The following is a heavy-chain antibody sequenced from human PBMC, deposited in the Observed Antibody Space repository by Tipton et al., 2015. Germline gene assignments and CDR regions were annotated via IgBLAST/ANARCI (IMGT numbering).Heavy chain of an antibody. CDR1: GFTFSLHW. D-gene: IGHD6-19*01. V-gene: IGHV4-38-2*02. CDR3: ARDFGAVASYYYYYGMDV. CDR2: VHHGGNT. J-gene: IGHJ6*02. Sequence: LRLSCTASGFTFSLHWMHWVRQVPGKGLEWIASVHHGGNTYYNPSLKRRVSISLDTSKEQVSLRLSSVTAADTAVYYCARDFGAVASYYYYYGMDVWGQGTTVTVTS.